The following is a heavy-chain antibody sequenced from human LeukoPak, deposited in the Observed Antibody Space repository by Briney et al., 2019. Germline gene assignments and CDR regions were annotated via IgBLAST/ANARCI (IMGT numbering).Heavy chain of an antibody. CDR3: ARDRTLFDY. V-gene: IGHV7-4-1*02. CDR1: GYTFTSYG. CDR2: INTNTRNP. Sequence: ASVKVSCKASGYTFTSYGISWVRQAPGQGLEWMGWINTNTRNPTYARCFTGRLVFSLDTSVSTAYLQSSSLKAEDTAVYYCARDRTLFDYWGQGTLVTVSS. J-gene: IGHJ4*02.